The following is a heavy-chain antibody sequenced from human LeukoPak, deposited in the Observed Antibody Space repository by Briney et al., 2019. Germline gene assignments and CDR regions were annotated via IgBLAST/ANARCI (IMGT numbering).Heavy chain of an antibody. CDR3: ARAPYCSSTSCYEGEEYYFDY. V-gene: IGHV3-21*01. D-gene: IGHD2-2*01. J-gene: IGHJ4*02. CDR1: GFAFSSYS. CDR2: ISSSSSYI. Sequence: GGSLRLSCAASGFAFSSYSMNWVRQAPGKGLEWVSSISSSSSYIYYADSVKGRFTISRDNAKNSLYLQMNSLRAEDTAVYYCARAPYCSSTSCYEGEEYYFDYWGQGTLVTVSS.